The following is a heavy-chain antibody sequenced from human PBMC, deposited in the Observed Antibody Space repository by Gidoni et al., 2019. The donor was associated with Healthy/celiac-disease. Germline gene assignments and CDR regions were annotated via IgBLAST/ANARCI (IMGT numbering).Heavy chain of an antibody. D-gene: IGHD4-17*01. CDR1: GFTFSSYW. V-gene: IGHV3-7*01. CDR3: ARGDDYGDYRFDY. J-gene: IGHJ4*02. Sequence: EVQLVESGGGLVQPGGSLRLSCAASGFTFSSYWMSWVRQAPGKGLEWVANIKQDGSEKYYVDSVKGRFTISRDNAKNSLYLQMNSLRAEDTAVYYCARGDDYGDYRFDYWGQGTLVTVSS. CDR2: IKQDGSEK.